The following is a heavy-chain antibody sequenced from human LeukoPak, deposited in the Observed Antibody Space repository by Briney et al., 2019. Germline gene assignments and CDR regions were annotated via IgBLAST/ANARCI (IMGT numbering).Heavy chain of an antibody. CDR2: VYTSGST. J-gene: IGHJ3*01. V-gene: IGHV4-61*02. CDR1: GGPISSGDYY. CDR3: AREIVGTTLYAFDS. Sequence: SETLSLTCTVSGGPISSGDYYWTWFRQPAERGLEWIGRVYTSGSTNYNPSLKSRVTISLDTSKSQFSLQLTSLTAADTAVYYCAREIVGTTLYAFDSWGQGTMVAVSS. D-gene: IGHD1-26*01.